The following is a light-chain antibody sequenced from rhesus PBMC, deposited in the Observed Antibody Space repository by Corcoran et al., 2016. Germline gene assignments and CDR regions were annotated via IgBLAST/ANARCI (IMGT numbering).Light chain of an antibody. CDR3: LQSYNWPLS. Sequence: EIVMTQSPATLALSPGERAALSCRASQSITNYLAWYPQRPGQPPRLLIYATSNRATNIPSRFSGSGSGTECTLTISGLEPEDVGIYFCLQSYNWPLSFGQGTKVEIK. CDR1: QSITNY. J-gene: IGKJ2*01. CDR2: ATS. V-gene: IGKV3-24*03.